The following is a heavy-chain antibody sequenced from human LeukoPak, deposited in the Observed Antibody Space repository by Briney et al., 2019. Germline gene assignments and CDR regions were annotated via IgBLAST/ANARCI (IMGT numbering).Heavy chain of an antibody. V-gene: IGHV4-39*01. CDR2: IYYSGST. J-gene: IGHJ4*02. D-gene: IGHD3-3*01. CDR1: SGSISSSSYY. Sequence: SETLSLTCTVSSGSISSSSYYWSWIRQPPGKGLEWIGSIYYSGSTYYNPSLKSRVTISVDTSKNQFSLKLSSVTAADTAVYYCASHYLKTPYTIFGVEFDYWGQGTLVTVSS. CDR3: ASHYLKTPYTIFGVEFDY.